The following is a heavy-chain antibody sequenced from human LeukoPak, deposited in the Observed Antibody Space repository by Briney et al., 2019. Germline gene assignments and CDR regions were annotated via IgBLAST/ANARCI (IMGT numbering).Heavy chain of an antibody. V-gene: IGHV4-39*01. CDR3: ARLPITMVRGVIFAFDI. Sequence: SETLSLTCTVSGGSVSSSSYSWGWIRQPPGKGLEWIGSIYYSGSTYYNPSLKSRVTISVDTSKNQFSLKLSSVTAADTAVYYCARLPITMVRGVIFAFDIWGQGTMVTVSS. CDR1: GGSVSSSSYS. J-gene: IGHJ3*02. CDR2: IYYSGST. D-gene: IGHD3-10*01.